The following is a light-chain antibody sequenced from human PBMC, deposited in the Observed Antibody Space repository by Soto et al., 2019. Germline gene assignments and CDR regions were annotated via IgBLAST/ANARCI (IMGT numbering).Light chain of an antibody. J-gene: IGKJ1*01. Sequence: EIVLMQFPDTLSLSPGERATLSCRASQSVGSRYLAWYQQKPGQSPRLLIYGASSRATGIPDRFSGSGSGTDFTLSISRLEPEDFAVYYCQQYDRSPRTFGQGTKVEIK. CDR2: GAS. CDR3: QQYDRSPRT. V-gene: IGKV3-20*01. CDR1: QSVGSRY.